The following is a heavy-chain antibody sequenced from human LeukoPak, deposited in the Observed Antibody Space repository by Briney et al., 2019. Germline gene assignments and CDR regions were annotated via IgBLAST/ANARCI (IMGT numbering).Heavy chain of an antibody. CDR2: ISSSSSPI. J-gene: IGHJ5*01. D-gene: IGHD1-1*01. CDR3: ARDCRLNCARQPGFDS. Sequence: GGSLRLSCAASGFTISSYAMNWVRQAPGKGLEWVSYISSSSSPINYADFVKGRFTISRDNAKNSLYLQMNSLRDEDTAVYYCARDCRLNCARQPGFDSWGQGTLVTVSS. CDR1: GFTISSYA. V-gene: IGHV3-48*02.